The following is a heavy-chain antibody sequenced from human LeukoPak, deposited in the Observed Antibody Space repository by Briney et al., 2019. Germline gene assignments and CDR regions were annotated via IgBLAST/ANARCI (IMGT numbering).Heavy chain of an antibody. CDR3: ARGGVEYSSSPNWFDP. CDR1: GGTFSSYA. Sequence: ASVEVSCKASGGTFSSYAISWVRQAPGQGLEWMGGIIPIFGTANYAQKFQGRVTITTDESTSTAYMELSSLRSEDTAVYYCARGGVEYSSSPNWFDPWGQGTLVTVSS. V-gene: IGHV1-69*05. J-gene: IGHJ5*02. D-gene: IGHD6-6*01. CDR2: IIPIFGTA.